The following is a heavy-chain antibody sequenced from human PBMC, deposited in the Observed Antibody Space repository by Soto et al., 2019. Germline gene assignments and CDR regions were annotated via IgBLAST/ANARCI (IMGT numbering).Heavy chain of an antibody. D-gene: IGHD4-4*01. CDR2: INPSGGST. CDR1: GYTFTSYY. V-gene: IGHV1-46*01. CDR3: ARDLYRDYSNHYYYYYGMDV. Sequence: ASVKVSCKASGYTFTSYYMHWVRQAPGQGLEWMGIINPSGGSTSYAQKFQGRVTMTRDTSTSTVYMELSSLRSEDTAVYYCARDLYRDYSNHYYYYYGMDVWGQGTTVTVSS. J-gene: IGHJ6*02.